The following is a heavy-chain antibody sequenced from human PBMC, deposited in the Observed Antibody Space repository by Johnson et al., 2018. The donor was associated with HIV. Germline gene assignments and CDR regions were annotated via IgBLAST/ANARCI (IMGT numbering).Heavy chain of an antibody. V-gene: IGHV3-20*04. D-gene: IGHD1-20*01. CDR2: INWNGGNT. Sequence: VQLVESGGGVERPGGSLRLSCAASGFTFHDYGMNWVRQVPGKGLEWVSCINWNGGNTGYADSVKGRFTISRDNAKNSLYLQMYSLRPEDTALYFCARGISGSGNAFDIWGQGTMVTVSS. J-gene: IGHJ3*02. CDR3: ARGISGSGNAFDI. CDR1: GFTFHDYG.